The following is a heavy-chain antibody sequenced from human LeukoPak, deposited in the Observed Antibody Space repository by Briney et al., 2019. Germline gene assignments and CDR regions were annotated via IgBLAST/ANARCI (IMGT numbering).Heavy chain of an antibody. D-gene: IGHD2/OR15-2a*01. Sequence: GASVKVSCKASGGTFSSYAISWVRQAPGQGLEWMGGITPIFGTANYAQKFQGRVTITADKSTSTAYMELSSLRSEDTAVYYCARDKATNMKYDAFDIWGQGTMVTVSS. CDR1: GGTFSSYA. CDR2: ITPIFGTA. J-gene: IGHJ3*02. V-gene: IGHV1-69*06. CDR3: ARDKATNMKYDAFDI.